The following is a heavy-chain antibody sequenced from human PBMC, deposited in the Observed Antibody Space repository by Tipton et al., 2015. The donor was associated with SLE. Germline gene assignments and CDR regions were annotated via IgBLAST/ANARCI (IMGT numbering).Heavy chain of an antibody. J-gene: IGHJ6*02. V-gene: IGHV3-7*01. CDR3: ARGVSGWTGYYYYGMDV. D-gene: IGHD6-19*01. CDR1: GFTFSSYW. Sequence: SLRLSCAASGFTFSSYWMSWVRQAPGKGLEWVANIKQDGSEKYYVDSVKGRFTISRDNAKNSLYLQMNSLRAEDTAVYYCARGVSGWTGYYYYGMDVRGQGTTVTVSS. CDR2: IKQDGSEK.